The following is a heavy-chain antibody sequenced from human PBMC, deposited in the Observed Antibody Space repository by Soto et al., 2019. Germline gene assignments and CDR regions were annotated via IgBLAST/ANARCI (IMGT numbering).Heavy chain of an antibody. D-gene: IGHD2-8*02. CDR3: ARAIPPTGGWYYFDS. Sequence: SQTLSLTCAISGDSVSSNSATWNWIRQSPSRGLEWLGRTYYRSKYYNEYAASVRSRITVNADSSKNQFSLHLNSVSPEDTAVYYCARAIPPTGGWYYFDSWGQGSLVTVSS. V-gene: IGHV6-1*01. CDR2: TYYRSKYYN. CDR1: GDSVSSNSAT. J-gene: IGHJ4*02.